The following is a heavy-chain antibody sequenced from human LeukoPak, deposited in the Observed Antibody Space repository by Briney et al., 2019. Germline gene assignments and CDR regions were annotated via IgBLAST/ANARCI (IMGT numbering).Heavy chain of an antibody. Sequence: SETLSLTCTVSGGSISSYYWSWIRQPPGKGVEWIGYLYHSGTTNYNPSLKSRVTISVDTSKNEFSLKLTSVTAADTAVYYCARLGYNDYVARYFDLWGRGTLVTVSS. CDR1: GGSISSYY. D-gene: IGHD5-24*01. J-gene: IGHJ2*01. CDR3: ARLGYNDYVARYFDL. CDR2: LYHSGTT. V-gene: IGHV4-59*08.